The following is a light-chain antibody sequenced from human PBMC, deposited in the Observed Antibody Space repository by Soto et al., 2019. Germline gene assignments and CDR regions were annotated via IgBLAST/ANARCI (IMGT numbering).Light chain of an antibody. CDR3: QHDDSHLPT. CDR2: KAS. J-gene: IGKJ2*01. CDR1: QSVSSW. Sequence: DIQMTQSPSTLSASVGDRVTITCRASQSVSSWLAWYQQKPGKVPKLLIYKASSLESGVPLRFSGSGSGTEFTLTITSLHPDDFATYYCQHDDSHLPTFGQGTKVEIK. V-gene: IGKV1-5*03.